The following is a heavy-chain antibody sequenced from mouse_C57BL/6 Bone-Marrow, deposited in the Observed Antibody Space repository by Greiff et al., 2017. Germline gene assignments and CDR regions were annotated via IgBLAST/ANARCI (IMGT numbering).Heavy chain of an antibody. D-gene: IGHD2-4*01. CDR2: IDPENGDT. Sequence: EVQLQQSGAELVRPGASVKLSCTASGFNIKDDYMHWVKQRPEQGLEWIGWIDPENGDTEYASKFQGKATITADTSSNTAYLQLSSLTSEDTAVYYCTTYSIYDDYVAWFAYWGQGTLVTVSA. J-gene: IGHJ3*01. V-gene: IGHV14-4*01. CDR1: GFNIKDDY. CDR3: TTYSIYDDYVAWFAY.